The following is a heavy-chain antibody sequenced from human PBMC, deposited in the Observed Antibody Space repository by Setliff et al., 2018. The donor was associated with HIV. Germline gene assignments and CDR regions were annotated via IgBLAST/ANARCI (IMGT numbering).Heavy chain of an antibody. D-gene: IGHD3-16*01. CDR2: ISGYNGNT. CDR1: GGTLNSYG. CDR3: ARAYPWGYVDYYYMDV. J-gene: IGHJ6*03. Sequence: ASVKVSCKASGGTLNSYGITWVRQAPGQGLEWMGWISGYNGNTDYAQNLQGRVTVTTDTSTSTAYMELRSLRSDDTAVYYCARAYPWGYVDYYYMDVWGKGTTVTVSS. V-gene: IGHV1-18*01.